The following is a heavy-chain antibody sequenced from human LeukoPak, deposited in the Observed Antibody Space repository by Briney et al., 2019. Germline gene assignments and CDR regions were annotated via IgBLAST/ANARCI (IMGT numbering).Heavy chain of an antibody. D-gene: IGHD3-22*01. CDR2: MNPNSGNT. V-gene: IGHV1-8*01. Sequence: ASVKVSCKASGYTFTSYDINWVRQATGQGLEWMGWMNPNSGNTGYAQKFQGRVTMTRNTSISTAYMELSSLRSEDTAAYYCARWREYYYDSSGYCLAFDIWGQGTMVTVSS. J-gene: IGHJ3*02. CDR3: ARWREYYYDSSGYCLAFDI. CDR1: GYTFTSYD.